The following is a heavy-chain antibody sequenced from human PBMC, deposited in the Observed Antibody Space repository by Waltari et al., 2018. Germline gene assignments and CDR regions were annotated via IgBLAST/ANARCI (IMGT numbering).Heavy chain of an antibody. CDR2: VDPEDGET. CDR1: GYTFPDYY. CDR3: ATGPYYYDSSGYPDAFDI. Sequence: EVQLVQSGAEVKKPGATVKISCKVSGYTFPDYYMPWVQQAPGKGLEWMGRVDPEDGETINSEKFRGRVTVTADTSTDTAYMELSSLRSEDTAVYYCATGPYYYDSSGYPDAFDIWGQGTMVTVSS. D-gene: IGHD3-22*01. V-gene: IGHV1-69-2*01. J-gene: IGHJ3*02.